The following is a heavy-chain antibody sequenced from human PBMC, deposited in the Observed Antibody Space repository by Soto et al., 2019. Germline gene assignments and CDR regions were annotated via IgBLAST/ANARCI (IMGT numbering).Heavy chain of an antibody. J-gene: IGHJ4*02. CDR3: ARESEDLTSNFDY. V-gene: IGHV3-21*06. CDR1: GFTFTRYS. CDR2: ISSTTNYI. Sequence: GGSLRLSCAASGFTFTRYSMNWVRQAPGKGLEWVSSISSTTNYIYYGDSMKGRFTISRDNAKYSLYLEMNSLRAEDTAVYYCARESEDLTSNFDYWGQGTQVTVSS.